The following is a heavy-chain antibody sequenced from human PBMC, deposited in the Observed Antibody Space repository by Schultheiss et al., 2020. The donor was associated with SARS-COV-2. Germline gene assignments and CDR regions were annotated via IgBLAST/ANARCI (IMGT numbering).Heavy chain of an antibody. V-gene: IGHV3-48*01. CDR3: ARVVGYSSSSYTDAFDI. CDR2: ISSSSSTI. D-gene: IGHD6-6*01. J-gene: IGHJ3*02. CDR1: GFTFSSYS. Sequence: GGSLRLSCAASGFTFSSYSMNWVRQAPGKGLEWVSYISSSSSTIYYADSVKGRFTISRDNSKNTLYLQMNSLRAEDTAVYYCARVVGYSSSSYTDAFDIWGQGTMVTVSS.